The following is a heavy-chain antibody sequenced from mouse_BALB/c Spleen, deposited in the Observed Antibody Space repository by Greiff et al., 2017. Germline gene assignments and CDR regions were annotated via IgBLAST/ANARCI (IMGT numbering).Heavy chain of an antibody. Sequence: QVQLKESGAELVRPGTSVKISCKASGYTFTNYWLGWVKQRPGHGLEWIGDIYPGGGYTNYNEKFKGKATLTADTSSSTAYMQLSSLTSEDSAVYFCARGDTTGGFAYWGQGTLVTVSA. CDR2: IYPGGGYT. D-gene: IGHD1-1*01. J-gene: IGHJ3*01. V-gene: IGHV1-63*02. CDR1: GYTFTNYW. CDR3: ARGDTTGGFAY.